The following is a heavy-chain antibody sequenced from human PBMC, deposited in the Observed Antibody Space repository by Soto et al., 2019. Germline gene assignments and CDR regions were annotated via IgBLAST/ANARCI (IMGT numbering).Heavy chain of an antibody. V-gene: IGHV1-18*01. CDR1: GYTFTSYG. CDR3: ARGGCSGGSCYSRYFQH. CDR2: ISAYNGNT. J-gene: IGHJ1*01. Sequence: ASVKVSCKASGYTFTSYGISWVRQAPGQGLEWMGWISAYNGNTNYAQKLQGRVTMTTDTSTSTAYMELRSLRSDDTAVYYCARGGCSGGSCYSRYFQHWGQGTLVTVSS. D-gene: IGHD2-15*01.